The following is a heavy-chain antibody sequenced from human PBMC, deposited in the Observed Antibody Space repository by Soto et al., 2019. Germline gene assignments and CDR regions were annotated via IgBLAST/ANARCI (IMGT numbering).Heavy chain of an antibody. V-gene: IGHV1-8*01. D-gene: IGHD3-10*01. CDR2: MNPNSGNT. CDR3: ARGPYYYGSGSYSPTYYYYYYMDV. Sequence: EASVKVSCKASGYTFTSYDINWVRQATGQRHEHKGWMNPNSGNTGYAQKFQGRVTMTRNTSISTAYMELSSLRSEDTAVYYCARGPYYYGSGSYSPTYYYYYYMDVWGKGTTVTVSS. J-gene: IGHJ6*03. CDR1: GYTFTSYD.